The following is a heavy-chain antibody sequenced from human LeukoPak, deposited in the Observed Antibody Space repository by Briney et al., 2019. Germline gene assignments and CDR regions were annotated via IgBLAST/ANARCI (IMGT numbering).Heavy chain of an antibody. CDR3: AKEAGYCSSTSCYFFPALDNWFDP. D-gene: IGHD2-2*01. V-gene: IGHV3-30*18. CDR1: GFTFSSYG. J-gene: IGHJ5*02. Sequence: PGGSLRLSGAASGFTFSSYGMHWVRPAPGKGLEWVAVISYDGSNKYYADSVKGRFTISRDNSKNTLYLQMNSLRAEDTAVYYCAKEAGYCSSTSCYFFPALDNWFDPWGQGTLVTVSS. CDR2: ISYDGSNK.